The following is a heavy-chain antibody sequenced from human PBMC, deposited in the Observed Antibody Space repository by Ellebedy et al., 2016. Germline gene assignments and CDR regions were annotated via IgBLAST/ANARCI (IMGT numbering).Heavy chain of an antibody. Sequence: SETLSLXXTVSGGSISSTNYFWGWIRQPPGKGLEWIGSTYYSGSTYYNPSLKSRVIISVDTSKNQFSLKLSSVTAADTAVYYCARHRGSLADNWFNPWGQGMLVTVSS. CDR2: TYYSGST. V-gene: IGHV4-39*01. J-gene: IGHJ5*02. D-gene: IGHD5-12*01. CDR1: GGSISSTNYF. CDR3: ARHRGSLADNWFNP.